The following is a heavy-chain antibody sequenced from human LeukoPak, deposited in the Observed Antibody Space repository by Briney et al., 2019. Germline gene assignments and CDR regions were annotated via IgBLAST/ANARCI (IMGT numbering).Heavy chain of an antibody. CDR3: ARNPYETGHFDP. Sequence: SVKVSCKASGYTFTNYDINWVRQASGQGLEWMGWMSPNSGYTGYSQKFQGRVSITRDTSIGTACLELSSLRSDDTAVYYCARNPYETGHFDPWGQGTLVTVST. V-gene: IGHV1-8*03. CDR1: GYTFTNYD. CDR2: MSPNSGYT. D-gene: IGHD3-3*01. J-gene: IGHJ5*02.